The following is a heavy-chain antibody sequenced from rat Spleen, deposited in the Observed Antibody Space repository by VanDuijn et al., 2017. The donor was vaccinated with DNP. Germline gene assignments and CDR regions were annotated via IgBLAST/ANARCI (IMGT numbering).Heavy chain of an antibody. CDR2: INKDSSRT. CDR1: GFNFNDFW. V-gene: IGHV4-2*01. Sequence: EVKLVESGGGLVQPGRSLKLSCVASGFNFNDFWMGWVRQAPGKGLEWIGEINKDSSRTNYSPSLKDKFTISRDNAQNTLYLQMSKLGSEDTAIYYCAKGPNYGGDSDYFDYWGQGVMVTVSS. CDR3: AKGPNYGGDSDYFDY. D-gene: IGHD1-11*01. J-gene: IGHJ2*01.